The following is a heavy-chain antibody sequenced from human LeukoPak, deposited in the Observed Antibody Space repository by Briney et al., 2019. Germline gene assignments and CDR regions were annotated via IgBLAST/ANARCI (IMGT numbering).Heavy chain of an antibody. CDR3: ARLRQLWTLDY. D-gene: IGHD5-18*01. V-gene: IGHV5-51*01. Sequence: GESLKISCKASGYGFPSYWIGWVRQMPGKGLGWMGIIYPGDSDTRYSPSFQGQVTISADKSTSTAYLQWSSLKASDTAMYYCARLRQLWTLDYWGQGTLVTVSS. CDR2: IYPGDSDT. CDR1: GYGFPSYW. J-gene: IGHJ4*02.